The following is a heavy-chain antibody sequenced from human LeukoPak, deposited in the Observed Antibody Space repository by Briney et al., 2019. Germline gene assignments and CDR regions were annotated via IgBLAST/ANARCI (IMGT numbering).Heavy chain of an antibody. CDR1: GFTFSSYA. D-gene: IGHD2-2*02. Sequence: GGSLRLTCVASGFTFSSYAMSWVRQAPGKGLEWVSAISGSGGSTYYADSVKGRFTISRDNSKNTLYLQMNSLRAEDTAVYYCAGGGHCSSTSCYRHSWFDPWGQGTLVTVSS. CDR2: ISGSGGST. J-gene: IGHJ5*02. V-gene: IGHV3-23*01. CDR3: AGGGHCSSTSCYRHSWFDP.